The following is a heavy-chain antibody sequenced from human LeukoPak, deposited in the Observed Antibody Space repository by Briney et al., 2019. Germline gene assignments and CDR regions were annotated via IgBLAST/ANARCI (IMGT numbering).Heavy chain of an antibody. CDR1: GGSFSGYY. CDR2: INHSGST. D-gene: IGHD6-13*01. CDR3: ARGRYSSSWYTGVNY. Sequence: PSETLSLTCAVYGGSFSGYYWSWIRQPPGKGLEWIGEINHSGSTNYNPSLESRVTISVDTSKNQFSLKLSSVTAADTAVYYCARGRYSSSWYTGVNYWGQGTLVTVTS. J-gene: IGHJ4*02. V-gene: IGHV4-34*01.